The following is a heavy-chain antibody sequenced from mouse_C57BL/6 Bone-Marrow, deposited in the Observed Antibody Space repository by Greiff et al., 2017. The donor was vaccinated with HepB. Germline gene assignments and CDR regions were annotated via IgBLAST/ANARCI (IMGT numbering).Heavy chain of an antibody. J-gene: IGHJ4*01. V-gene: IGHV3-6*01. Sequence: DVKLQESGPGLVKPSQSLSLTCSVTGYSITSGYYWNWIRQFPGNKLEWMGYISYDGSNNYNPSLKNRISITRDTSKNQFFLKLNSVTTEDTATYYCARAGYDGYYGAMDYWGQGTSVTVSS. CDR3: ARAGYDGYYGAMDY. D-gene: IGHD2-3*01. CDR1: GYSITSGYY. CDR2: ISYDGSN.